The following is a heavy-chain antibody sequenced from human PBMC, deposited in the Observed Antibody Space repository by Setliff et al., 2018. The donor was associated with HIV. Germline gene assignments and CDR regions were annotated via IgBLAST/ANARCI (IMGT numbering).Heavy chain of an antibody. J-gene: IGHJ4*02. CDR2: FDPEDDET. Sequence: ASVKVSCKVSGYSLTEFSMHWVRQAPGKGFEWMGGFDPEDDETFFAQRFQGRITMTGDTSADTAYMELRSLRSDDTATYYCAIDNRGGVGAPYYFDYWGQGARVTVSS. CDR1: GYSLTEFS. D-gene: IGHD1-26*01. V-gene: IGHV1-24*01. CDR3: AIDNRGGVGAPYYFDY.